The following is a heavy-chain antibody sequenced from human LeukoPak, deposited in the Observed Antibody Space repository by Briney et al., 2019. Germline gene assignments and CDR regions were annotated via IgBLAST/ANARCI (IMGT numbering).Heavy chain of an antibody. CDR2: ISSSSSYI. D-gene: IGHD3-16*01. Sequence: GGSLRLSCAASGFTFSSYSMNWVRQAPGKGLEWVSSISSSSSYIYYADSVKGRFTISRDNAKNSLYLQMNSLRAEDTAVYYCARGPYEPPQYFDFWGQGTLVTVSS. V-gene: IGHV3-21*01. J-gene: IGHJ4*02. CDR3: ARGPYEPPQYFDF. CDR1: GFTFSSYS.